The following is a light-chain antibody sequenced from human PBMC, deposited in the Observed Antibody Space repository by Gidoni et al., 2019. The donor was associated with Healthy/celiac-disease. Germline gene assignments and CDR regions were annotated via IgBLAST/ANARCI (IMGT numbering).Light chain of an antibody. CDR2: GAS. V-gene: IGKV3-20*01. Sequence: LVLPPSPGTLSLSPGERATLSCRASQSVSSSYLAWYQQKPGQAPRLLIYGASSRATGIPDRFSGSGSGTDFTLTISRLEPEDFAVYYCQQYGSSPLTFGGXTKVEIK. CDR1: QSVSSSY. J-gene: IGKJ4*01. CDR3: QQYGSSPLT.